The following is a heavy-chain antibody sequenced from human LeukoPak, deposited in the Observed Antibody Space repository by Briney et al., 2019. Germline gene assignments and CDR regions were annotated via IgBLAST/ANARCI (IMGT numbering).Heavy chain of an antibody. D-gene: IGHD3-10*01. CDR3: AKDFGSGSYDYHYMDV. Sequence: GGSLRLSCGASGFTFSSYAMSWVRQAPGKGLEWVSAISGSGGTTYYADSVKGRCTISRDNSKNTLYLQMNSLRAEDTAVYYCAKDFGSGSYDYHYMDVWGKGTTVTVSS. J-gene: IGHJ6*03. CDR2: ISGSGGTT. CDR1: GFTFSSYA. V-gene: IGHV3-23*01.